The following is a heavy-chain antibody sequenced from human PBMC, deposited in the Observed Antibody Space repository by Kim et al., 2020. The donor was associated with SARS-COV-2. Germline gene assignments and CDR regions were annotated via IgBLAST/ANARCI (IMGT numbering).Heavy chain of an antibody. CDR3: ARDREGAASFDY. J-gene: IGHJ4*02. Sequence: GGSLRLSCAGSAFAFSDSYMSWIRQAPGKGLEWVSYISSSCSHTNYADSVKGRFTISRDNAKNSLYLQMNSLRAEDTAIYYCARDREGAASFDYWGQGTL. CDR2: ISSSCSHT. V-gene: IGHV3-11*06. CDR1: AFAFSDSY. D-gene: IGHD1-26*01.